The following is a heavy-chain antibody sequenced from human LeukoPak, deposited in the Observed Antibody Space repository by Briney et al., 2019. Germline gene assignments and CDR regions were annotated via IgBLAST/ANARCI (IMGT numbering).Heavy chain of an antibody. D-gene: IGHD1-26*01. CDR2: IYYSGST. CDR3: ARESRATHGGD. J-gene: IGHJ4*02. CDR1: GDFIGSGSYY. V-gene: IGHV4-31*03. Sequence: PSETLSLTCTVSGDFIGSGSYYYNWIRQHPGKGLEWIGYIYYSGSTYYNPSLKSRVTISVDTSKNQFSLKLSSVTAADTAMYYCARESRATHGGDWGQGALVTVSS.